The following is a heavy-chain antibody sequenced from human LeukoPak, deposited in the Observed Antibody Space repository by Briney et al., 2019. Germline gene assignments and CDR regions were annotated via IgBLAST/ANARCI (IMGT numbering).Heavy chain of an antibody. V-gene: IGHV4-59*01. CDR1: GGSISSYY. CDR2: IYYSGST. Sequence: PSETLSLTCTVSGGSISSYYWSWIRQPPGKGLEWIGFIYYSGSTNYNPSFKSRVTISVDTSKNQFSLKLSSVTAADTAVYYCARSSEGRYYYDSSGYSYYYYYMDVWGKGTTVTISS. J-gene: IGHJ6*03. CDR3: ARSSEGRYYYDSSGYSYYYYYMDV. D-gene: IGHD3-22*01.